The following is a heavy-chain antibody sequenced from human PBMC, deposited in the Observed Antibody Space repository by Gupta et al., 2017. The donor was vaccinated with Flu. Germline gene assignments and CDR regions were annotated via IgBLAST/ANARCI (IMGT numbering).Heavy chain of an antibody. Sequence: QVQLVQSGAEVKEPGASGKVSCQASGYSSTGYDINWLRQATGQGLEWMGWMNSDTGNTGYAQKFQGRVTMTRDTSVTTAYMELSGLTSEDTAVYYCARRRVLGDHRDWLVPWCQGTLVTVSS. CDR1: GYSSTGYD. CDR3: ARRRVLGDHRDWLVP. CDR2: MNSDTGNT. J-gene: IGHJ5*02. V-gene: IGHV1-8*01. D-gene: IGHD3-10*01.